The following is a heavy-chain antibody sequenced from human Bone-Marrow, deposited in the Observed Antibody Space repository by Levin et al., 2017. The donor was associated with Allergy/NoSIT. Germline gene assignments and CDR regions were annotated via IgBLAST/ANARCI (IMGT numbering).Heavy chain of an antibody. CDR2: IIPILNIA. CDR1: EGTFGSST. V-gene: IGHV1-69*04. J-gene: IGHJ1*01. CDR3: ARDSDSYASGSPY. Sequence: PGASVKVSCKASEGTFGSSTITWVRQAPGQGLEWMGRIIPILNIANSAQKLQGRVTITADKSTNTAYLELTSLTFEDTAVYYCARDSDSYASGSPYWGQGTLVTVSS. D-gene: IGHD3-10*01.